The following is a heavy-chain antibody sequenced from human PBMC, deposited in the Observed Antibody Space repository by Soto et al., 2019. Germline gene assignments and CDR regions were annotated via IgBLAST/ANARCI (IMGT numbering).Heavy chain of an antibody. J-gene: IGHJ4*02. V-gene: IGHV4-31*03. CDR2: IYYSRST. Sequence: QVQLQESGPGLVKPSQTLSLTCTVSGGSISSGGYYWSWIRQHPGKGLEWIGYIYYSRSTYYNPSLKSRVTISVDTSKNQFSLNLSSVTAADTAVYYCARGKGSGYDRMDYWGQGTLVTVSS. CDR1: GGSISSGGYY. D-gene: IGHD3-22*01. CDR3: ARGKGSGYDRMDY.